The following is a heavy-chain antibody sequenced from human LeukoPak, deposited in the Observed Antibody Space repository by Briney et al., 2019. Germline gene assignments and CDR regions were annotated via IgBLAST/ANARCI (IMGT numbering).Heavy chain of an antibody. J-gene: IGHJ4*02. CDR3: ARPPSRGYSSSFEY. D-gene: IGHD2-2*03. Sequence: GESLKISCKGSGYSFPTYLIAWVRQMPGKGLEWMGIIYPDETDIRYSPSFQGQVTISADKSISTAYLQWSSLTASDTAMYYCARPPSRGYSSSFEYWGQGTLVTVSS. CDR1: GYSFPTYL. V-gene: IGHV5-51*01. CDR2: IYPDETDI.